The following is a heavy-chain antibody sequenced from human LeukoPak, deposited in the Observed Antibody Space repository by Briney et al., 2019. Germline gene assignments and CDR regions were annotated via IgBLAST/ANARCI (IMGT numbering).Heavy chain of an antibody. CDR3: ARVGADGSGFLFDY. CDR1: GGSFSGYY. Sequence: SETLSLTCAVYGGSFSGYYWSWIRQPPGKGLEWIGEINHSGSTNYNPSLKSRVTISVDTSKNQFPLKLSSVTAADRAVYYCARVGADGSGFLFDYWGEGTLVTVSS. V-gene: IGHV4-34*01. CDR2: INHSGST. J-gene: IGHJ4*02. D-gene: IGHD3-10*01.